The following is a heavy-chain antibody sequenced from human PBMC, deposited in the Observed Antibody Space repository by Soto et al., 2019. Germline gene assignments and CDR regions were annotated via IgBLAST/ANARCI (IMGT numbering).Heavy chain of an antibody. J-gene: IGHJ5*02. Sequence: EVQLLESGGGLVQPGGSLRLSCAASGFTFSSYAMSWVRQAPGKGLEWVSAISGSGGSTYYADSVKGRFTIARDNSKNTLYLQMKNLRAEDTAVYYCAKDRESFPYPTDLRGNGFDPWGQGTLVTVSS. CDR3: AKDRESFPYPTDLRGNGFDP. V-gene: IGHV3-23*01. CDR1: GFTFSSYA. CDR2: ISGSGGST. D-gene: IGHD3-10*01.